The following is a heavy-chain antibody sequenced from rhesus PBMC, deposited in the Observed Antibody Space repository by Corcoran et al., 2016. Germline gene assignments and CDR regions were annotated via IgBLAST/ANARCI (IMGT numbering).Heavy chain of an antibody. D-gene: IGHD2-33*01. CDR3: AKSARDEDY. J-gene: IGHJ4*01. Sequence: EVQLVETGGGLVQPGGSLKLSCAASGFTFSSYGMSWVRQAPGKGLEGVSAINRGGGSTYYADSVKGRFTISTDNSKNTLSLQMNSLRAEDTAVYYCAKSARDEDYWGQGVLVTVSS. CDR2: INRGGGST. CDR1: GFTFSSYG. V-gene: IGHV3S5*01.